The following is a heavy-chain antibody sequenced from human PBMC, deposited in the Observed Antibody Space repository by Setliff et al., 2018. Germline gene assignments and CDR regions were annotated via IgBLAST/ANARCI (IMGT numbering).Heavy chain of an antibody. CDR3: ARINFYVSSGYYYAPDF. V-gene: IGHV4-61*02. CDR1: GASLSSGSYY. J-gene: IGHJ4*02. CDR2: IYTSGAT. D-gene: IGHD3-22*01. Sequence: PSETLSLTCTVSGASLSSGSYYWSWIRQSAGKGLEWIGRIYTSGATTYSPSLKSRVSISADTSKNLFSLRLKSVTAADTAVYYCARINFYVSSGYYYAPDFWGQGTLVTVSS.